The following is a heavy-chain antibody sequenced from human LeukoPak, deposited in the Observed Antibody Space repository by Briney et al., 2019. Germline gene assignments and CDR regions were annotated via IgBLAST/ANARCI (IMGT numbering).Heavy chain of an antibody. CDR2: IYYSENT. J-gene: IGHJ4*02. CDR3: ARLPAYYYDSSGYYFDY. CDR1: GGSISSNSYY. Sequence: SETLSLTCTVSGGSISSNSYYWGWIRQPPGKGLEWIGSIYYSENTYYNPSLKSRVTISVDTSKNQFSLKLSSVTAADTAVYYCARLPAYYYDSSGYYFDYWGQGTLVTVSS. D-gene: IGHD3-22*01. V-gene: IGHV4-39*01.